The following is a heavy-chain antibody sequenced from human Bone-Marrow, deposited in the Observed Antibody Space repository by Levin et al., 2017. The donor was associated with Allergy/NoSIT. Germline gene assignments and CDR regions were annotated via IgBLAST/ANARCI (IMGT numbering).Heavy chain of an antibody. CDR3: TTASFDFWSGPIDY. J-gene: IGHJ4*02. CDR1: GLTFRNVW. D-gene: IGHD3-3*01. CDR2: IKSKTDGGTT. V-gene: IGHV3-15*01. Sequence: GESLKISCAASGLTFRNVWMSWVRQAPGKGLEWVGRIKSKTDGGTTDYAAPVKGRFIISRDDSKDTLYLQMKSLQTEDTAVYYCTTASFDFWSGPIDYWGQGTLVTVSS.